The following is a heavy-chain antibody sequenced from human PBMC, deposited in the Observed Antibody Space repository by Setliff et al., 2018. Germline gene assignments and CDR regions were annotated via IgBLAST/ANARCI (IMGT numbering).Heavy chain of an antibody. D-gene: IGHD5-18*01. Sequence: SETLSLTCTVSGGSISSGDYYWSWIRQPPGKGLEYIGNIYYSGSTNYNPSLKSRVTISVDTSKNQFSLKLTSVTAADTAVYYCARVVGYSYGYYFDYWGQGTLVTAPQ. J-gene: IGHJ4*02. V-gene: IGHV4-61*08. CDR3: ARVVGYSYGYYFDY. CDR1: GGSISSGDYY. CDR2: IYYSGST.